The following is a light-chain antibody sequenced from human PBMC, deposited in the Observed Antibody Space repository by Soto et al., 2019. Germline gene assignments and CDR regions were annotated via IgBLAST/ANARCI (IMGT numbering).Light chain of an antibody. CDR2: GAS. CDR3: QQYGSSPIT. Sequence: EIVLTHSPGTLSLSPWERATLSCRASQSVSSSYLAWYQQKPGQAPRLLIYGASTRATGLPARFRGSGSGTDFTLTISRLEPEDFAVYYCQQYGSSPITFGQGTRLEI. J-gene: IGKJ5*01. V-gene: IGKV3-20*01. CDR1: QSVSSSY.